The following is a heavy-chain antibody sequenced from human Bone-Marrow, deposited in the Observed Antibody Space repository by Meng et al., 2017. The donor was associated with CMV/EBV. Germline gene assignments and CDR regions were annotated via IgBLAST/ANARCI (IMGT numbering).Heavy chain of an antibody. CDR2: IKSKTDGGTT. Sequence: GESLKISWAASGTTFSNAWMSWVRQAPGKGLEWGGIIKSKTDGGTTDYAAPVKGRFTISRDDSKSIAYLQMNSLKTEDTAVYYCTRDGDFWSGYLLAGRDVWGQGTTVTVSS. CDR3: TRDGDFWSGYLLAGRDV. V-gene: IGHV3-15*01. J-gene: IGHJ6*02. D-gene: IGHD3-3*01. CDR1: GTTFSNAW.